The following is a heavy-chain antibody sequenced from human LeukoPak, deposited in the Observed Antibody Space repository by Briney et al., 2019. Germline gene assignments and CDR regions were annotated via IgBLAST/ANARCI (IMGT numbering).Heavy chain of an antibody. V-gene: IGHV3-21*01. Sequence: PGGSLRLSCAASGFTFSSYSMNWVRQAPGKGLEWVSSISSSSSYIYYADSVKGRFTISRDNAKNSLYLQMNSLRAEDTAVYHCARDSSGWFYYMDVWGKGTTVTVSS. CDR1: GFTFSSYS. D-gene: IGHD6-19*01. J-gene: IGHJ6*03. CDR3: ARDSSGWFYYMDV. CDR2: ISSSSSYI.